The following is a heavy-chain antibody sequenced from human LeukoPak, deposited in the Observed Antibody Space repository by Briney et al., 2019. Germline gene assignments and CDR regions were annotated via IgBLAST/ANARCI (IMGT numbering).Heavy chain of an antibody. D-gene: IGHD6-13*01. V-gene: IGHV3-23*01. CDR2: ISGSGGST. CDR1: GCTFRSYW. CDR3: AKDHYSSSWFFDY. J-gene: IGHJ4*02. Sequence: GGSLRLSCAASGCTFRSYWMSWVREAPGKGLKWVSAISGSGGSTYYADSVKGRFTISRDNSKNTLYLQMNSLRAEDTAVYYCAKDHYSSSWFFDYWGQGTLVTVSS.